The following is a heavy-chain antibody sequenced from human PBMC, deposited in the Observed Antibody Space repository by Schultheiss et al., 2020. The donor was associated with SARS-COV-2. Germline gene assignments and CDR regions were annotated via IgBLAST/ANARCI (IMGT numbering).Heavy chain of an antibody. CDR1: GFTFSSYA. CDR3: ARETPHCSGGSCYSDSLDY. CDR2: ISGSGGST. J-gene: IGHJ4*02. Sequence: GGSLRLSCAASGFTFSSYAMSWVRQAPGKGLEWVSAISGSGGSTYYADSVKGRFTISRDNSKNTLYLQMNSLRAEDTAVYYCARETPHCSGGSCYSDSLDYWGQGTLVTVSS. D-gene: IGHD2-15*01. V-gene: IGHV3-23*01.